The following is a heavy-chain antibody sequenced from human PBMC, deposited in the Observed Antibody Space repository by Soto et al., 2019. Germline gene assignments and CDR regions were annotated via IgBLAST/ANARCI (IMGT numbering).Heavy chain of an antibody. V-gene: IGHV1-69*13. CDR3: ARWGFSIAARYNGFDP. D-gene: IGHD6-6*01. CDR1: GGTFSSYA. Sequence: SVKVSCKASGGTFSSYAISWVRQAPGQGLEWMGGIIPIFGTANYAQKFQGRVTITADESTSTAYMELSSLRSEDTAVYYCARWGFSIAARYNGFDPWGQGTLVTVSS. CDR2: IIPIFGTA. J-gene: IGHJ5*02.